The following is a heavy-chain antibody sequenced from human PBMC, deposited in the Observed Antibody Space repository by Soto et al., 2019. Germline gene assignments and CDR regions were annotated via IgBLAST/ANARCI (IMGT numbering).Heavy chain of an antibody. CDR1: GYSFTSYW. CDR3: ASYAGYSRWAASHGMDV. CDR2: IDPSDSYT. V-gene: IGHV5-10-1*01. J-gene: IGHJ6*02. D-gene: IGHD4-4*01. Sequence: GESLKISCKGSGYSFTSYWISWVRQMPGKGLEWRGRIDPSDSYTNYSPSFQGHVTISADKSISTAYLQWSSLKASDTAMYYCASYAGYSRWAASHGMDVWGQGTTVTVSS.